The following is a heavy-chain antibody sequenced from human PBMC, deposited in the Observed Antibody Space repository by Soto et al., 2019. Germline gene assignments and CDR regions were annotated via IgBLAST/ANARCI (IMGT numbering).Heavy chain of an antibody. J-gene: IGHJ4*02. Sequence: PGGSLRLSCAASGFTCSSYPMHWVRQAPGKGLEWVAVISYDGSNKYYADSVKGRFTISRDNSKNTLYLQMNSLRAEDTAVYYCAKGFSLAGSVRHIDYWGQGTLVTVSS. CDR3: AKGFSLAGSVRHIDY. D-gene: IGHD6-19*01. V-gene: IGHV3-30-3*01. CDR2: ISYDGSNK. CDR1: GFTCSSYP.